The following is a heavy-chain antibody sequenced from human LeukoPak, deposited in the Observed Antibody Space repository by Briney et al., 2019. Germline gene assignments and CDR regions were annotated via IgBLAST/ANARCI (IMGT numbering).Heavy chain of an antibody. J-gene: IGHJ4*02. D-gene: IGHD4-23*01. CDR2: IYYSGST. CDR1: GGSISSYY. CDR3: ASDYGGNSGLFDC. V-gene: IGHV4-59*01. Sequence: SETLFLTCTVSGGSISSYYWSWIRQPPGKGLEWIGYIYYSGSTNYNPSLKSRVTISVDTSKNQFSLKLSSVTAADTAVYYCASDYGGNSGLFDCWGQGTLVTVSS.